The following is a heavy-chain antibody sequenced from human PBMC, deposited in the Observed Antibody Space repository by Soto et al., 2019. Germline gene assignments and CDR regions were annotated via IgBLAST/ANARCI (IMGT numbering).Heavy chain of an antibody. CDR3: SRDLPYCTRTSCCPHHAIWKGYCCDY. V-gene: IGHV3-11*01. CDR2: ISSSGTTI. CDR1: GFSFSDYY. Sequence: GGSLRLSCAASGFSFSDYYMNWIRQAPGKGLEWISDISSSGTTIYYADSVKGRLTISRDNAKNSLHLQMNSLRAEDTAVYYCSRDLPYCTRTSCCPHHAIWKGYCCDYWGHGTLVTVSS. D-gene: IGHD2-2*01. J-gene: IGHJ4*01.